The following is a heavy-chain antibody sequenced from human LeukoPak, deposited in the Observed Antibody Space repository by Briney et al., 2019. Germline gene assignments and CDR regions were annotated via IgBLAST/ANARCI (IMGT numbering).Heavy chain of an antibody. D-gene: IGHD2-2*01. CDR3: AKGPVTPAATYYFDY. Sequence: GGSLRLSCAASGFTFSSYWMHWVRQAPGKGLVWVSRINSDGSSTSYADSVKGRFTISRDNSKNMLYLQMNSLRAEDTAVYYCAKGPVTPAATYYFDYWGQGTLVTVSS. J-gene: IGHJ4*02. CDR1: GFTFSSYW. CDR2: INSDGSST. V-gene: IGHV3-74*01.